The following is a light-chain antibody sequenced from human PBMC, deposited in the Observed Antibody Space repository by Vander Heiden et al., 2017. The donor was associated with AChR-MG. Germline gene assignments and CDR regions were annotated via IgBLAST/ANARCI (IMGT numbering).Light chain of an antibody. Sequence: SYVLTQPPSVSMAPGQAARITWGGNNIGSKSVHWYQQKPGQAPVLVVYDDSDRPSGITARFSGYNSGNTATLTISRVEAGDEADYYCQVWDSSSDHWVFGGGTKLTVL. CDR1: NIGSKS. CDR3: QVWDSSSDHWV. J-gene: IGLJ3*02. V-gene: IGLV3-21*02. CDR2: DDS.